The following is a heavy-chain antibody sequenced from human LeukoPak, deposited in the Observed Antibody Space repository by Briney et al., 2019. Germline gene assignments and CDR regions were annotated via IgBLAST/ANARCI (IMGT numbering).Heavy chain of an antibody. V-gene: IGHV4-30-4*07. CDR3: ARVQVGATLCLVDY. J-gene: IGHJ4*02. D-gene: IGHD1-26*01. CDR2: IYYSGST. CDR1: GGSISSGGYS. Sequence: KPSETLALTCAVSGGSISSGGYSWSWIRQPPGKGLEWIGYIYYSGSTYYNPSLKSRVTISVDTSKNQFSLKLSSVTAADTAVYYCARVQVGATLCLVDYWGQGTLVTVSS.